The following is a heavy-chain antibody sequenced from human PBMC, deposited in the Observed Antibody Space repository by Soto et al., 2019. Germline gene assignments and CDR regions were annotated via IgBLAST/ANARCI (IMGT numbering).Heavy chain of an antibody. J-gene: IGHJ3*02. V-gene: IGHV4-34*01. D-gene: IGHD1-1*01. CDR3: ARVEPGTATTVVDAFDI. CDR1: GGFVSSGSYY. CDR2: MSHSGGT. Sequence: QVQLQQWGAGLLKPSETLSLTCAVYGGFVSSGSYYWSWIRQPPGKGLEWIGEMSHSGGTHFNPSSKSHATKAVAASKNQFSLKMSSMTAADTALYYCARVEPGTATTVVDAFDIWGPGTMVSVSS.